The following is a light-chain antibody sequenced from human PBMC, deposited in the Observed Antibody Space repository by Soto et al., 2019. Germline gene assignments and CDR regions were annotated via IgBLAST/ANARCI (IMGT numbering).Light chain of an antibody. Sequence: IVLTQSPGTLSLSAGERATLSCRASQSVSSSYLAWYQQKPGQAPRLLIYGASSRATGIPDRFSGSGSGTDFTLTISRLAPEDFAVYYCQQYGSPGTFGQGTKVDIK. V-gene: IGKV3-20*01. J-gene: IGKJ1*01. CDR2: GAS. CDR3: QQYGSPGT. CDR1: QSVSSSY.